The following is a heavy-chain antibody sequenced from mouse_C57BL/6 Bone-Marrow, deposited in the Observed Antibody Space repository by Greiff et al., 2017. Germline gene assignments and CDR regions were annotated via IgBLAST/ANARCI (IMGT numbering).Heavy chain of an antibody. D-gene: IGHD2-4*01. V-gene: IGHV1-22*01. CDR2: INPNNGGT. J-gene: IGHJ1*03. CDR1: GYTFTDYN. CDR3: ARDDYDGGYFDV. Sequence: EVQGVESGPELVKPGASVKMSCKASGYTFTDYNMHWVKQSHGKSLEWIGYINPNNGGTSYNQKFKGKATLTVNKSSSTAYMELRSLTSEDSAVYYCARDDYDGGYFDVWGTGTTVTVSS.